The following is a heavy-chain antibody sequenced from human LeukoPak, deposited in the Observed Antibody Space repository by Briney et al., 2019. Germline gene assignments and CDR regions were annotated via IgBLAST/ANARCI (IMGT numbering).Heavy chain of an antibody. Sequence: PGGSLRLSCAASGLTFSSYGMHWVRQAPGKGPEWVAVISCDGSNKYYADSVKGRFTISRDNSKNTLYLQMNSLRAEDTAVYYCAKDWNDAIDYWGQGTLVTVSS. CDR1: GLTFSSYG. CDR2: ISCDGSNK. J-gene: IGHJ4*02. CDR3: AKDWNDAIDY. V-gene: IGHV3-30*18. D-gene: IGHD1-1*01.